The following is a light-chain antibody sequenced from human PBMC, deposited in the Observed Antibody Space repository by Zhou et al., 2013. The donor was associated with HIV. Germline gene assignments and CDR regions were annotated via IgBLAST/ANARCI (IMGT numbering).Light chain of an antibody. J-gene: IGKJ1*01. CDR1: QSLSSKY. CDR2: GAS. Sequence: EIVLTQSPGTLSLSAGERVTLSCRASQSLSSKYVAWYQQRLGQAPRLLIYGASSRATGIPDRFSGSGSGTDFTLTISRLEPEDFAVYYCQQYGSSPLTFGQGTKVEIK. CDR3: QQYGSSPLT. V-gene: IGKV3-20*01.